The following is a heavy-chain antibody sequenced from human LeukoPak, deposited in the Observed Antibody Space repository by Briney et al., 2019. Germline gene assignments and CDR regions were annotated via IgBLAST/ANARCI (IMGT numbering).Heavy chain of an antibody. CDR2: IYTSGST. CDR3: ARDVTAVAGTPAFDI. J-gene: IGHJ3*02. D-gene: IGHD6-19*01. V-gene: IGHV4-4*07. Sequence: SETLSLTCTVSGGSISSYYWSWIRQPAGKGLEWIWRIYTSGSTNYNPSLKSRVTMSVDTSKNQFSLKLSSVTAADTAVYYCARDVTAVAGTPAFDIWGQGTMVTVSS. CDR1: GGSISSYY.